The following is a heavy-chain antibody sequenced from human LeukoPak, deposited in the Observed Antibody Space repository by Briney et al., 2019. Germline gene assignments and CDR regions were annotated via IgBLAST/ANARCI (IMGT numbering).Heavy chain of an antibody. V-gene: IGHV5-51*01. CDR3: ATARPHRGFDI. CDR2: ISFGDSDS. CDR1: GYSFTSYW. Sequence: GESLKISCKGSGYSFTSYWVGWVRQMPGKGLEWMGIISFGDSDSRYSPSFQGQVTISVDKSINTAYLQWSSLKASDTAMYYCATARPHRGFDIWGQGTMVTVSS. J-gene: IGHJ3*02.